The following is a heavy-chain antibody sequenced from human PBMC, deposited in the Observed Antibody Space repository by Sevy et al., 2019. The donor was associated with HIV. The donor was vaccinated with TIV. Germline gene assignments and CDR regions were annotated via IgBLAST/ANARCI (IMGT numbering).Heavy chain of an antibody. Sequence: GGSLRLSCAASGFTFSSSAMNWVRQAPGKGLEWVSSISSSSTYIYYADSVKGRFTISRDNAKNSLYLQMNSLRAEDTAVYYYARDREMITIGVGEAFDIWGQGTMVTVSS. J-gene: IGHJ3*02. CDR1: GFTFSSSA. D-gene: IGHD3-16*01. CDR3: ARDREMITIGVGEAFDI. CDR2: ISSSSTYI. V-gene: IGHV3-21*01.